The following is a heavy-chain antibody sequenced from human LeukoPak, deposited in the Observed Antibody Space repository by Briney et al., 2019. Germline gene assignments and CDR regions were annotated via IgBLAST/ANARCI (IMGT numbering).Heavy chain of an antibody. CDR3: ARDSSGGLQGINWFDP. V-gene: IGHV1-69*13. J-gene: IGHJ5*02. CDR2: IIPIFGTA. CDR1: GGTFSSYA. D-gene: IGHD5-24*01. Sequence: SVKVSCKASGGTFSSYAISWVRQAPGQGLEWMGGIIPIFGTANYAQKFQGRVTITADESTSTAYMELSSLRSEDTAVYYCARDSSGGLQGINWFDPWGQGTLVTVSS.